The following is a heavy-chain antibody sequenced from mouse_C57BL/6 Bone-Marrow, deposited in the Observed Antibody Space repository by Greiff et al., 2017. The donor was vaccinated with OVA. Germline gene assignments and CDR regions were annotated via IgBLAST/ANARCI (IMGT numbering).Heavy chain of an antibody. CDR3: ARNTHYYGSSYGYFDV. V-gene: IGHV2-2*01. D-gene: IGHD1-1*01. CDR1: GFSLTSYG. CDR2: IWSGGST. Sequence: VQLQESGPGLVQPSQSLSITCTVSGFSLTSYGVHWVRQSPGKGLEWLGVIWSGGSTDYNAAFISRLSISKDNSKSQVFFKMNSLQADDTAIYYCARNTHYYGSSYGYFDVWGTGTTVTVSS. J-gene: IGHJ1*03.